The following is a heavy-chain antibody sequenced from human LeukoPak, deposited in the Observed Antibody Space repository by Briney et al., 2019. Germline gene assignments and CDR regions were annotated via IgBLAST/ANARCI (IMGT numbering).Heavy chain of an antibody. CDR3: ARDSWELYYYDGSGYYPYFDY. CDR2: ISAYNGNT. Sequence: GASVKVSCKASGYTFTSYGISWVRHAPGQGLEWMGWISAYNGNTNYAQKLQGRVTMTTDTSTSTAYMELRSLRSDDTAVYYCARDSWELYYYDGSGYYPYFDYWGQGTLVTVSS. J-gene: IGHJ4*02. CDR1: GYTFTSYG. V-gene: IGHV1-18*01. D-gene: IGHD3-22*01.